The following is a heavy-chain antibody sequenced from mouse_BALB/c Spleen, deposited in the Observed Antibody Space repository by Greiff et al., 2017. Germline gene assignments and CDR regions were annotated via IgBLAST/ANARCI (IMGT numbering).Heavy chain of an antibody. CDR3: ARDYRYDEGNAMDY. CDR2: INSNGGST. CDR1: GFTFSSYG. Sequence: EVQLVESGGGLVQPGGSLKLSCAASGFTFSSYGMSWVRQTPDKRLELVATINSNGGSTYYPDSVKGRFTISRDNAKNTLYLQMSSLKSEDTAMYYCARDYRYDEGNAMDYWGQGTSVTVSS. V-gene: IGHV5-6-3*01. D-gene: IGHD2-14*01. J-gene: IGHJ4*01.